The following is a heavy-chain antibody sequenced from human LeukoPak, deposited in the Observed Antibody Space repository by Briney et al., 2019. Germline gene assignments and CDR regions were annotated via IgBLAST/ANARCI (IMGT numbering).Heavy chain of an antibody. CDR3: AREVTYYYDSSGSFDY. J-gene: IGHJ4*02. Sequence: SETLSLTCTVSGGSISSYYWSWIRQPPGKGLEWIGYIYYSGSTNYNPSLKSRFTISVDTSKTQFSLKLSSVTAADAAVYYCAREVTYYYDSSGSFDYWGQGTLVTVSS. D-gene: IGHD3-22*01. V-gene: IGHV4-59*01. CDR1: GGSISSYY. CDR2: IYYSGST.